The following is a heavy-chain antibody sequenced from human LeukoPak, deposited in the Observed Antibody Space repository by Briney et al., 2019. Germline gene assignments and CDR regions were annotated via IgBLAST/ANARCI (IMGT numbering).Heavy chain of an antibody. Sequence: ASVKVSCKASGYTFTSYGISWVRQAPGQGLEWMGWIRAYNGNTNYAQKLQGRVTMTTDTSTSTAYMELRSLRSDDTAVYYCARGTPYCSSTSCYALTLDIWGQGTMVTVSS. D-gene: IGHD2-2*01. CDR2: IRAYNGNT. J-gene: IGHJ3*02. CDR1: GYTFTSYG. V-gene: IGHV1-18*01. CDR3: ARGTPYCSSTSCYALTLDI.